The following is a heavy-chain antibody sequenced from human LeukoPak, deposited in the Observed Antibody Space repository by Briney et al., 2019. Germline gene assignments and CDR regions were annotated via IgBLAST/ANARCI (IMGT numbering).Heavy chain of an antibody. CDR3: AKDRGYCSGGSCYSAGHDAFDI. Sequence: GGSLRLSCAASGFTFSSYWMSWVRQAPGKGLEWVSAISGSGGSTYYADSVKGRFTISRDDSKNTLYLQMNSLRAEDTAVYYCAKDRGYCSGGSCYSAGHDAFDIWGQGTMVTVSS. CDR1: GFTFSSYW. V-gene: IGHV3-23*01. J-gene: IGHJ3*02. D-gene: IGHD2-15*01. CDR2: ISGSGGST.